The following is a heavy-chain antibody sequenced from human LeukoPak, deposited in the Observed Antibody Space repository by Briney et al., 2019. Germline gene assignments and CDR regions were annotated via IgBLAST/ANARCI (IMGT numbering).Heavy chain of an antibody. CDR1: GGTFSSYA. D-gene: IGHD5-12*01. CDR3: ARDLSSGYDGGDY. CDR2: IKQDGSEK. V-gene: IGHV3-7*01. Sequence: SXKASGGTFSSYAISWVRQAPGKGLEWVANIKQDGSEKYYVDSVKGRFTISRDNAKNSLYLQMNSLRPEDTAVYYCARDLSSGYDGGDYWGQGTLVTVSS. J-gene: IGHJ4*02.